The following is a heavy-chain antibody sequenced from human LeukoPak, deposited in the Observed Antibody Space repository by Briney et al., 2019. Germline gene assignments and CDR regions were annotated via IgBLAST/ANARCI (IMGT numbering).Heavy chain of an antibody. CDR2: IYSGDI. J-gene: IGHJ4*02. CDR3: AREAIFGVVIFDY. Sequence: GGSLRLSCAASGFTFNDYYMSWMRQAPGKGLEWVSTIYSGDIKYADSVKGRFTISRDNAKNSLYLQMDSLRAEDTAVYYCAREAIFGVVIFDYWGQGTLVTVSS. V-gene: IGHV3-11*01. CDR1: GFTFNDYY. D-gene: IGHD3-3*01.